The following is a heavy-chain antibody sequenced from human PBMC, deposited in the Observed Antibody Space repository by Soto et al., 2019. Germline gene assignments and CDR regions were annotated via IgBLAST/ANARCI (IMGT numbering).Heavy chain of an antibody. CDR2: NNAATGAT. Sequence: QVQLVQSATEVKKPGASVRVPCKYTFSNYSLHWVRQSAGQRLEWMRCNNAATGATEYSQKFRDRVTIYRDTSANIVYMEMNSLRFEDPAVYFWAKGPHAGSWTIDQWGQGTWVTVS. V-gene: IGHV1-3*01. J-gene: IGHJ4*02. D-gene: IGHD6-13*01. CDR3: AKGPHAGSWTIDQ. CDR1: TFSNYS.